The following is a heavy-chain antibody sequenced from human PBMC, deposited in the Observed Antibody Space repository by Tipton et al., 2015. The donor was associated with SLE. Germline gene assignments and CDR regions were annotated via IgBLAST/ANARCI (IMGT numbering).Heavy chain of an antibody. D-gene: IGHD6-13*01. CDR3: AREAASPGAVYSDY. V-gene: IGHV4-59*01. J-gene: IGHJ4*02. CDR2: IYDSGRT. CDR1: GGSIRSYY. Sequence: TLSLTCTVSGGSIRSYYWGWIRQPPGKGLEWIGYIYDSGRTNYEPSLKSRVTMSVETSKNQFSLTLSSVTAADTAVYYCAREAASPGAVYSDYWGQGTLVTVSS.